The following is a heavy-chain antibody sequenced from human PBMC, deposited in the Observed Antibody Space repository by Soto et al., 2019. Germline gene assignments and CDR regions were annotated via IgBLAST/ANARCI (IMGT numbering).Heavy chain of an antibody. J-gene: IGHJ4*02. Sequence: EVQLVESGGGLVKPGGSLRLSCVASGFSITNTWMHWVRQAPGKGLEWVGRIKSRGDGETTDYAAPVKGRFTISRDNSRNTLYVKMNSLKREDKAVYHCATYPDFGSGHHPNWGQGILVIVSS. CDR1: GFSITNTW. CDR2: IKSRGDGETT. D-gene: IGHD3-3*01. V-gene: IGHV3-15*07. CDR3: ATYPDFGSGHHPN.